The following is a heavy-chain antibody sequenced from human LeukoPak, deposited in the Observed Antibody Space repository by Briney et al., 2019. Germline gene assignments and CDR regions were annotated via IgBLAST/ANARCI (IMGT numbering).Heavy chain of an antibody. V-gene: IGHV3-23*01. D-gene: IGHD6-19*01. CDR1: GFTFSSYA. Sequence: PGGSLRLSCAASGFTFSSYAMSWVRQAPGKGLEWASAISGSGGSTYSADSLKGRFTISRDNSKNTLYLQINSLRTDDTAVFYCARGGLGSAFDNWGQGTLVTVSS. J-gene: IGHJ4*02. CDR2: ISGSGGST. CDR3: ARGGLGSAFDN.